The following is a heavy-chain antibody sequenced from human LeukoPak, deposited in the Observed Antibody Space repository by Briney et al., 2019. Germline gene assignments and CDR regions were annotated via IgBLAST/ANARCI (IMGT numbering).Heavy chain of an antibody. CDR3: AREWNYETSGYYYYY. Sequence: SVKVSCKASGGTFSRYGISWVRQAPGQGLEWMGGIIPLFGTANYAQKFQGRVTITADESTSTAYMELSRLRPEDTALYYCAREWNYETSGYYYYYWGQGTLVTVSS. D-gene: IGHD3-22*01. V-gene: IGHV1-69*13. CDR2: IIPLFGTA. CDR1: GGTFSRYG. J-gene: IGHJ4*02.